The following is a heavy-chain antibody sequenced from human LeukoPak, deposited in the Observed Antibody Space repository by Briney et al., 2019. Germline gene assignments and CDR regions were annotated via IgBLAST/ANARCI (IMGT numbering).Heavy chain of an antibody. V-gene: IGHV1-2*02. CDR3: AREGSYCVGGDCYSFDF. CDR2: MHAGNGNT. D-gene: IGHD2-21*02. CDR1: GYRFISHY. Sequence: ASVKVSCKASGYRFISHYIHWVPQAPGLGPEWLGWMHAGNGNTRYPAKFEGRVTMTRDTYSNTAYMDLTSLTSDDTAIYYCAREGSYCVGGDCYSFDFWGQGTLITVSS. J-gene: IGHJ4*02.